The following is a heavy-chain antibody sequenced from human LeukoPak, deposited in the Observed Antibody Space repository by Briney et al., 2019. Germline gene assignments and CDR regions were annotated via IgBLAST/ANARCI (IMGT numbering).Heavy chain of an antibody. CDR2: IYHSGST. Sequence: SETLSLTCAVSGYSVSSGYYWGWIRQPPGKGLEWIGSIYHSGSTYYNPSLKSRVTISVDTSKNQFSLKVSSVTAADTAVYYCARQAIAATGNWFDPWGQGTLVTVSS. CDR3: ARQAIAATGNWFDP. V-gene: IGHV4-38-2*01. CDR1: GYSVSSGYY. D-gene: IGHD2-15*01. J-gene: IGHJ5*02.